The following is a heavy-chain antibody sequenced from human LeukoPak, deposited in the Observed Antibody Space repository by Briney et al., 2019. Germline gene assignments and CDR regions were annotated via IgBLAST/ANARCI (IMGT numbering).Heavy chain of an antibody. J-gene: IGHJ6*02. D-gene: IGHD1-26*01. V-gene: IGHV4-59*01. CDR1: GGSISSYY. Sequence: PSETLSLTCTVSGGSISSYYWSWIRQPPGKGLEWIGYIYYSGSTNYNPSLKSRVTISVDTSKNQFSLKLSSVTAADTAVYYCARGGNGELLYCGMDVWGQGTTVTVSS. CDR2: IYYSGST. CDR3: ARGGNGELLYCGMDV.